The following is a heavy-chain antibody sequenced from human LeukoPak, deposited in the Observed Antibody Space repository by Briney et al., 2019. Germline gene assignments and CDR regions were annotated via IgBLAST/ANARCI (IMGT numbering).Heavy chain of an antibody. Sequence: ASVKVSCKTSGYSFAGYFIHWVRQAPGPGLQWMGRINPNSGGTEYEQSFQGRVTMSRDTSISTAYVEVSTLISDDTAVYYCARDLSSTSNWEFDYWGQGTLVTVSS. V-gene: IGHV1-2*06. D-gene: IGHD1-26*01. CDR2: INPNSGGT. CDR3: ARDLSSTSNWEFDY. CDR1: GYSFAGYF. J-gene: IGHJ4*02.